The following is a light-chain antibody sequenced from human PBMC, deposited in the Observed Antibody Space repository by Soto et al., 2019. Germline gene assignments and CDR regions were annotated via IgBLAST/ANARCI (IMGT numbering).Light chain of an antibody. CDR2: EVS. Sequence: QSVLTQPASVSGSPGQSITISCTGTSSDVGGYNYVSWYQQHPGKAPKLIIYEVSNRPSGVSNRFSGSKSGNTASLIISGLQAEDEADYYCSSYTSSNYVFGTGTKVTVL. CDR3: SSYTSSNYV. J-gene: IGLJ1*01. V-gene: IGLV2-14*01. CDR1: SSDVGGYNY.